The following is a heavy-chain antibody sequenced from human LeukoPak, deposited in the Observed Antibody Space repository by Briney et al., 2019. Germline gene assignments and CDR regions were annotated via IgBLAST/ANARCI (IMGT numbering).Heavy chain of an antibody. J-gene: IGHJ4*02. CDR2: ISIGSDNT. CDR3: AKEGFDY. CDR1: GFTFSNYA. Sequence: GGSLRLSCAASGFTFSNYAMSWVRQAPGKGLEWISSISIGSDNTLHADSVKGRFTISRDDSKNTLYLQMSGLSAADTAVYYCAKEGFDYWGQGTLVTVSS. V-gene: IGHV3-23*01.